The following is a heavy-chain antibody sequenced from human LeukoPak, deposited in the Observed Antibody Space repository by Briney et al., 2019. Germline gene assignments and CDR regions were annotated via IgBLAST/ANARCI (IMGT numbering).Heavy chain of an antibody. CDR2: VSTSSSYI. CDR1: GFTFSSYS. CDR3: ARGYTNAFDI. V-gene: IGHV3-21*01. D-gene: IGHD1-14*01. J-gene: IGHJ3*02. Sequence: GGSLRLSCATSGFTFSSYSMNWVRQAPGKGLEWVSSVSTSSSYIYYADSVKGRFTISRDNAKNSLYLQMNSLRAEDTAVYYCARGYTNAFDIWGQGTMVTVSS.